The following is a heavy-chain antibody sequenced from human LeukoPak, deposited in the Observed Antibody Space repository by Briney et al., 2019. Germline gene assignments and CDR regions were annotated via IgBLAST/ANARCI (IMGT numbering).Heavy chain of an antibody. J-gene: IGHJ3*02. Sequence: PSETLSLTCTVSGGSISSYYWSWIRQPPGKGLEWIGYIYYSGGTNYNPSLQSRVTISVDTSKNQFSLKLSSVTAADTAVYYCARTIYDSSGYYSLHPWGDAFDIWGQGTMVTVSS. CDR2: IYYSGGT. V-gene: IGHV4-59*08. CDR3: ARTIYDSSGYYSLHPWGDAFDI. CDR1: GGSISSYY. D-gene: IGHD3-22*01.